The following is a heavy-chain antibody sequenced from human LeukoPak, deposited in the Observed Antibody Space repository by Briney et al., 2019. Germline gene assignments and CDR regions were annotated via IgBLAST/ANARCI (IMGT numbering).Heavy chain of an antibody. V-gene: IGHV4-39*01. Sequence: SETLSLTCTVSGGSISSGGYYWSWIRRHPGKGLEWIGYIYYSGSTYYNPSLKSRVTISVDTSKNQFSLKLSSVTAADTAVYYCARHRLNSSGWLRAGGNNWFDPWGQGTLVTVSS. D-gene: IGHD6-19*01. J-gene: IGHJ5*02. CDR2: IYYSGST. CDR3: ARHRLNSSGWLRAGGNNWFDP. CDR1: GGSISSGGYY.